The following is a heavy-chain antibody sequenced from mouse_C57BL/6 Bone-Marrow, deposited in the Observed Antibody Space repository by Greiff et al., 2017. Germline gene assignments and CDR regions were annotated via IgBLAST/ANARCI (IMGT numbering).Heavy chain of an antibody. J-gene: IGHJ2*01. CDR2: IYPGDGDT. CDR3: ARGRARIDY. V-gene: IGHV1-82*01. CDR1: GYAFSSSW. Sequence: QVQLQQSGPELVKPGASVKISCKASGYAFSSSWMNWVKQRPGQGLEWIGRIYPGDGDTNYNGKFKGKATLTADKSSSTAYMQLSSLTSEDSAVYFCARGRARIDYWGRGNTLVVSS.